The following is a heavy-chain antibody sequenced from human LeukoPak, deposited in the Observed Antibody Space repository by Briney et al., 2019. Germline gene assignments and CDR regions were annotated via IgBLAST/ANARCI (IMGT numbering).Heavy chain of an antibody. CDR1: GFTFSSYS. D-gene: IGHD2-15*01. CDR3: ATYSLSWY. J-gene: IGHJ4*02. Sequence: ESGGSLRLSCAASGFTFSSYSMNWVRQAPGKGLEWVARLKSKDDGGTKDYAAPVNGRFTISRDDSKNTLYLQMNSLKTEDTAVYYCATYSLSWYWGQGTRVTVSS. CDR2: LKSKDDGGTK. V-gene: IGHV3-15*01.